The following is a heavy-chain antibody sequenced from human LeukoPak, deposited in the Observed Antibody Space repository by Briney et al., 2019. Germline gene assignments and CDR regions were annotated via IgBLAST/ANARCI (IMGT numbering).Heavy chain of an antibody. D-gene: IGHD3-10*01. V-gene: IGHV3-7*01. CDR1: GFTFSSYW. Sequence: GGSLRLSCAASGFTFSSYWMSWVRQAPGKGLEWVANIKQDGSEKYYVDSVKGRFTISRDNSKNTLYLQMNSLRAEDTAVYYCAKDNMFRGVPYIDYWGQGTLVTVSS. CDR3: AKDNMFRGVPYIDY. CDR2: IKQDGSEK. J-gene: IGHJ4*02.